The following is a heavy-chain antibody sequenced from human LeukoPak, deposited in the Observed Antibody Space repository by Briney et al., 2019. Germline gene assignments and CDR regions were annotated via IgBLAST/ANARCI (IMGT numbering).Heavy chain of an antibody. CDR1: GFSFSSFA. CDR2: ISGGGDNT. J-gene: IGHJ5*02. V-gene: IGHV3-23*01. CDR3: ARDPHYFGFESGGWFDP. D-gene: IGHD3-9*01. Sequence: PGGSLRLSCAASGFSFSSFAMDWVRQAPGKGLEWVSAISGGGDNTYYADSVKGRFTISRDNAKNSLFLQMNSLRAEDTAVYYCARDPHYFGFESGGWFDPWGQGTLVTVSS.